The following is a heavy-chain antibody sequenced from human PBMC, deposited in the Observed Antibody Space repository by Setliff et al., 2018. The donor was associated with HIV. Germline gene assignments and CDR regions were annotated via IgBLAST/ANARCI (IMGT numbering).Heavy chain of an antibody. Sequence: GGSLRLSCAASGFTFSSYSMSWVRQAPGKGLEWVSYISSSSSSIYHADSVKGRFTISRDNAKNTLYLQMNRLRADDTAEYYCVRGPQFTPHWGQGTLVTVSS. CDR3: VRGPQFTPH. CDR1: GFTFSSYS. V-gene: IGHV3-48*04. D-gene: IGHD3-16*01. CDR2: ISSSSSSI. J-gene: IGHJ4*02.